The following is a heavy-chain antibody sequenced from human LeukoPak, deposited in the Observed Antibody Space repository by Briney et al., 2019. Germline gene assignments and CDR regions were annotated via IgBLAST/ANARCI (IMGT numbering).Heavy chain of an antibody. J-gene: IGHJ4*02. Sequence: SETLSXXCTVSGGSISSSNYYWGWIRQPPGKGLEWIGSIYYSGTTYYSSSLKSRVIISVDTSKNQFSLKLSSVTATDTAVYYCARHEAQDFDYWGQGTLVTVSS. CDR2: IYYSGTT. CDR3: ARHEAQDFDY. CDR1: GGSISSSNYY. V-gene: IGHV4-39*01.